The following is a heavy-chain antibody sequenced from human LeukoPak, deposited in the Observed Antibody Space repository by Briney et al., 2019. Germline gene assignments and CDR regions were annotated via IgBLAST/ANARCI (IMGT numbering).Heavy chain of an antibody. CDR2: IIPIFGTA. V-gene: IGHV1-69*05. D-gene: IGHD6-25*01. Sequence: ASVKVSCKASGGTFSNYAISWVRQAPGQGLEWLGGIIPIFGTAKYAQKFQGRVTITTDESTTTAYMELISLRSEDTAVYYCVRRQALRGRRKAFDPWGQGTLVTVTS. CDR1: GGTFSNYA. CDR3: VRRQALRGRRKAFDP. J-gene: IGHJ5*02.